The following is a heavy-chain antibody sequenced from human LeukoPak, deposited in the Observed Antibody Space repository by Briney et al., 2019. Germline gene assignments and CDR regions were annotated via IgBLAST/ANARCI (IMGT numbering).Heavy chain of an antibody. CDR3: ARDDPDSSSRFDY. Sequence: GGSLRLSCGASGFNFSNYWMTWVRQAPGKGLEWVAVISYDGSNKYYADSVKGRFTISRDNSKNTLYLQMNSLRAEDTAVYYCARDDPDSSSRFDYWGQGTLVTVSS. V-gene: IGHV3-30-3*01. CDR2: ISYDGSNK. D-gene: IGHD6-13*01. CDR1: GFNFSNYW. J-gene: IGHJ4*02.